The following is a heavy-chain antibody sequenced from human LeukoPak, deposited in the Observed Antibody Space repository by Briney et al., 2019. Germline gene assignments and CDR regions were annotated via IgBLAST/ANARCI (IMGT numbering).Heavy chain of an antibody. D-gene: IGHD5-12*01. CDR2: IYYSGST. V-gene: IGHV4-39*07. CDR3: ARVGGYSGYAVI. J-gene: IGHJ4*02. Sequence: SETLSLTCIVSGGSINSYLYYWGWIRQPPGKGLEWIGSIYYSGSTYYNPSLKSRVTISVDTSKNQFSLKLSSVTAADTAVYYCARVGGYSGYAVIWGQGTLVTVSS. CDR1: GGSINSYLYY.